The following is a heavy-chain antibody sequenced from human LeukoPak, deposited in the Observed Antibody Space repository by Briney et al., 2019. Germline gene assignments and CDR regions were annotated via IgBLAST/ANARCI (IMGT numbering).Heavy chain of an antibody. CDR3: ARGSYDSSGYYSTRLERFDY. D-gene: IGHD3-22*01. Sequence: GGSLRLSCASSGLTFSSYAMHWVRQAPGKGLEWVAVISYDGSNKYYADSVKGRFTISRDNSKNTLYLQMNSLRAEDTAVYYCARGSYDSSGYYSTRLERFDYWGQGTLVTVSS. V-gene: IGHV3-30-3*01. CDR2: ISYDGSNK. J-gene: IGHJ4*02. CDR1: GLTFSSYA.